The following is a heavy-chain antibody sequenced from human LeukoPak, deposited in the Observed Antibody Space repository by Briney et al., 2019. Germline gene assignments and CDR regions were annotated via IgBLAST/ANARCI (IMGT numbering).Heavy chain of an antibody. Sequence: PGGSLRLSCEASGFTFSSYSMNWIRQPPGKGLEWIGSIYYSGSTYYNPSLKSRVTISVDTSKNQFSLKLSSVTAADTAVYYCARLTPGDYWGQGTLVTVSS. CDR2: IYYSGST. D-gene: IGHD3-16*01. J-gene: IGHJ4*02. V-gene: IGHV4-39*01. CDR3: ARLTPGDY. CDR1: GFTFSSYS.